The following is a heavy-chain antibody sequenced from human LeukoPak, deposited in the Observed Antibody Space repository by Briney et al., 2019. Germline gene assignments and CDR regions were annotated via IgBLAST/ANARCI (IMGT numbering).Heavy chain of an antibody. D-gene: IGHD2-8*01. Sequence: SETLSLTCTVSGGSISSGSYYWSWIRQPAGKGLEWIGRIYSSGSTNYNPSLKSRVTISVDTSKNQFSLKLSSVTAADTAVYYCARQKWRNWFDPWGQGTLVTVSS. V-gene: IGHV4-61*02. CDR1: GGSISSGSYY. CDR2: IYSSGST. J-gene: IGHJ5*02. CDR3: ARQKWRNWFDP.